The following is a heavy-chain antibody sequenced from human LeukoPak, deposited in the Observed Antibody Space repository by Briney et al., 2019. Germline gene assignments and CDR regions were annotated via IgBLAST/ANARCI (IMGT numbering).Heavy chain of an antibody. CDR1: GGSISSRTYY. Sequence: SETLTLTCTVSGGSISSRTYYWGWIRQPPGTGLEWIGSIYYTGSTYYNPSLKSRVTISVDTSKNQFSLNLRSVTAADTAVYYCARRPSGSYFGYWGQGTLVTVSS. V-gene: IGHV4-39*01. J-gene: IGHJ4*02. CDR3: ARRPSGSYFGY. CDR2: IYYTGST. D-gene: IGHD3-10*01.